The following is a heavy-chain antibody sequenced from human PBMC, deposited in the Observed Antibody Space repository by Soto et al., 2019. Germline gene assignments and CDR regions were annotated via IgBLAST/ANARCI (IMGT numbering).Heavy chain of an antibody. CDR1: GGSISSGGYY. CDR2: IYYSGST. V-gene: IGHV4-31*01. D-gene: IGHD3-9*01. Sequence: QVQLQESGPGLVKPSQTLSLTCTVSGGSISSGGYYWSWIRQHPGKGLEWIGYIYYSGSTYYNPSLKXXVXIXXDTSKNQFSLKLSSVTAADTAVYYCARQAITIFDPWGQGTLVTVSS. J-gene: IGHJ5*02. CDR3: ARQAITIFDP.